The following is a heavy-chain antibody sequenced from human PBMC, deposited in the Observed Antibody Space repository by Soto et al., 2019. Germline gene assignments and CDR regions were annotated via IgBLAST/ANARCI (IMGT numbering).Heavy chain of an antibody. V-gene: IGHV4-39*01. CDR3: ARNPPYGPLDY. J-gene: IGHJ4*02. Sequence: QLQLQESGPGLVKPSETLSLTCTVSGDSGGFISSSSYHWGWIRQPPGKGLGWIGNIYYSGSTSYNPSLKTRVTITADTSKNQFTLRLTSVTAADTAVYYCARNPPYGPLDYWCQGTLVTVSS. D-gene: IGHD4-17*01. CDR1: GDSGGFISSSSYH. CDR2: IYYSGST.